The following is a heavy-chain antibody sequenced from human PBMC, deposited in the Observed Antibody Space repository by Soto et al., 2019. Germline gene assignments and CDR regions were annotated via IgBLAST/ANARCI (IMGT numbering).Heavy chain of an antibody. Sequence: PSETLSLTCTVSGGSISSGGYYWSWIRQHPGKGLEWIGYIYYSGSTYYNPSLKSRVTISVDTSRNQFSLKLSSVTAADTAVYYCARSGIAAASRGWFDPWGQGTLVTVSS. CDR1: GGSISSGGYY. CDR3: ARSGIAAASRGWFDP. CDR2: IYYSGST. D-gene: IGHD6-13*01. J-gene: IGHJ5*02. V-gene: IGHV4-31*03.